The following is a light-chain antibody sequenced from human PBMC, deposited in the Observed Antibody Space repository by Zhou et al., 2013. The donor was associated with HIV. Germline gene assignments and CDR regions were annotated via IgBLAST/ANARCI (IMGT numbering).Light chain of an antibody. CDR3: QQYGTYPWS. CDR2: QTS. V-gene: IGKV1-5*03. J-gene: IGKJ1*01. Sequence: DIQMTQSPSTLSASVGDRVTITCRASQSISGWLAWYQQKPGKAPNLLIYQTSTLETGVPSRFSGSGSATEFSLTISSLHPDDFATYYCQQYGTYPWSFGQGTKVEIK. CDR1: QSISGW.